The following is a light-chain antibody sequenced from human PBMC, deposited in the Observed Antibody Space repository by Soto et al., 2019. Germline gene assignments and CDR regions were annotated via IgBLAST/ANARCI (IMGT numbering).Light chain of an antibody. Sequence: DIVLTQSPATRSLSPGERATLSCRASHSVSNFLAWYQQTPGQAPSLLVYDASNWATGIPSRFSGSGSETDFTLTISSLEPEDSAVSYCQQRINLPLTFGGGTKVEIK. J-gene: IGKJ4*01. CDR3: QQRINLPLT. CDR1: HSVSNF. CDR2: DAS. V-gene: IGKV3-11*01.